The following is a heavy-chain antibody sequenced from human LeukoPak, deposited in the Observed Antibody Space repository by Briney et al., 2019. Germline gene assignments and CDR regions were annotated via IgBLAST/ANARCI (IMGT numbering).Heavy chain of an antibody. CDR3: ARDVDYDDEGGFDY. D-gene: IGHD4-17*01. CDR1: GFTFGSYS. CDR2: ISKDGSNK. V-gene: IGHV3-30*04. Sequence: GGSLRLSCVASGFTFGSYSMHWVRQAPGEGLEWVTYISKDGSNKYYIDSVKGRFTISRDNSKNTLYLQMNSLRAEDTAFYYCARDVDYDDEGGFDYWGQGTLVTVSS. J-gene: IGHJ4*02.